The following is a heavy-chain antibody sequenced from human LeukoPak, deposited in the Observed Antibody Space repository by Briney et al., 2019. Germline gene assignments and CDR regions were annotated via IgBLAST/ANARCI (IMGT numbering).Heavy chain of an antibody. J-gene: IGHJ4*02. D-gene: IGHD3-9*01. Sequence: GGSLRLSCAASGFTFSSYEMNWVRQAPGKGLEWVSYISSSGSTIYYADSVKGRFTISRDNAKYSLYLQMNSLRAEDTAVYYCARAIYDILTGYYDYWGQGTLVTVSS. CDR2: ISSSGSTI. V-gene: IGHV3-48*03. CDR1: GFTFSSYE. CDR3: ARAIYDILTGYYDY.